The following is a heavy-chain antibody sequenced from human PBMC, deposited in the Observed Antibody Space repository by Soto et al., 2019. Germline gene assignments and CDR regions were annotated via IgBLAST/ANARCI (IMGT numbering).Heavy chain of an antibody. D-gene: IGHD4-17*01. Sequence: QVHLVESGGGVVQPGRSLRLSCAVSGFTFSNYGMHWVRQAPGKGLEWVAVIPDDGSYQYYADSVKGRFSISRDNCKNTVYLQMNSLRAEDTALYYCARDIDYDNNGFDYWGQGTLVTVSS. V-gene: IGHV3-33*01. CDR2: IPDDGSYQ. J-gene: IGHJ4*02. CDR3: ARDIDYDNNGFDY. CDR1: GFTFSNYG.